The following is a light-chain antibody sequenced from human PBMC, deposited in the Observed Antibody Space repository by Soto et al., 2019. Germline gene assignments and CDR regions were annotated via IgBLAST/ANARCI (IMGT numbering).Light chain of an antibody. Sequence: QSALTQPASVSGSLGQSITISCTGTSSDVGAYNYVSWYQQHPDKAPKLLIFEVTNRPSGVSGRFSGSKSGITASLSISGLQPEDEADYYCTSYSSSSPVLFGGGPKLTVL. CDR2: EVT. V-gene: IGLV2-14*01. CDR1: SSDVGAYNY. J-gene: IGLJ2*01. CDR3: TSYSSSSPVL.